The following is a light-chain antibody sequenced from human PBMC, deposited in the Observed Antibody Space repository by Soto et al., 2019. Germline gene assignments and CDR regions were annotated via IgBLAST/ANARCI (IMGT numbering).Light chain of an antibody. J-gene: IGLJ1*01. CDR2: SNN. V-gene: IGLV1-44*01. CDR1: SSNIGSNT. Sequence: HSALTHPLSASGTPGQRVPITCSGSSSNIGSNTVNWYQQLPGTAPKLLIYSNNQRPSGVPDRFSGSKSGTSASLAISGLQSEDEADYYCAAWDDSLNGFVFGTGTKVTV. CDR3: AAWDDSLNGFV.